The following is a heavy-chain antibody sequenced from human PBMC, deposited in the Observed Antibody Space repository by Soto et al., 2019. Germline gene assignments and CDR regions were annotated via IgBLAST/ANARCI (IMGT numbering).Heavy chain of an antibody. CDR2: VGGSDTDK. D-gene: IGHD2-8*01. V-gene: IGHV3-23*05. Sequence: GGSLRLSCAASGFTFSAYAMSWVRQAPGKGLQWVSGVGGSDTDKHYADSVGGRFTVSRDNSKNTLYLQMNSLRVDVTAVYYCAKWPTAVNGVGALFDWGGKG. CDR3: AKWPTAVNGVGALFDW. J-gene: IGHJ6*03. CDR1: GFTFSAYA.